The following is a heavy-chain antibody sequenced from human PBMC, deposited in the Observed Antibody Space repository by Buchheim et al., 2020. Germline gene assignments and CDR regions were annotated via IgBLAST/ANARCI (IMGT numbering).Heavy chain of an antibody. J-gene: IGHJ4*02. CDR1: GFTLSDYY. D-gene: IGHD3-3*01. V-gene: IGHV3-11*01. CDR2: IRASGDTM. CDR3: ARSEWGAALDC. Sequence: QVQLVESGGGLVNPGGSLRLSCVASGFTLSDYYMTWIRQAPGKGLEWISYIRASGDTMFYADSVKGRFTISRDTAKNSLYLQMNNLRAEDTAVYYCARSEWGAALDCWGQGTL.